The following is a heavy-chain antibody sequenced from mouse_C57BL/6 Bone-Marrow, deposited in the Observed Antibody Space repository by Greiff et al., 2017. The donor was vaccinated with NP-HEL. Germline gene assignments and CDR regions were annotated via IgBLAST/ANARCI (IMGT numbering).Heavy chain of an antibody. CDR3: ARYGLGYFDV. Sequence: VNLVESGAELVKPGASVKISCKASGYAFSSYWMNWVKQRPGKGLEWIGQIYPGDGDTNYNGKFKGKATLTADKSSSTAYMQLSSLTSEDSAVYFCARYGLGYFDVWGTGTTVTVSS. D-gene: IGHD1-1*01. J-gene: IGHJ1*03. CDR1: GYAFSSYW. CDR2: IYPGDGDT. V-gene: IGHV1-80*01.